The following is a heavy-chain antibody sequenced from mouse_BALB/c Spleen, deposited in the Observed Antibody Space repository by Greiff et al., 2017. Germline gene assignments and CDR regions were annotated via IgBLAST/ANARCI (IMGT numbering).Heavy chain of an antibody. Sequence: EVQLQQSGTVLARPGASVKMSCKASGYSFTSYWMHWVKQRPGQGLEWIGAIYPGNSDTSYNQKFKGKAKLTAVTSASTAYMELSSLTNEDSAVYYCTRGGGNYPWFAYWGQGTLVTVSA. CDR1: GYSFTSYW. J-gene: IGHJ3*01. CDR3: TRGGGNYPWFAY. D-gene: IGHD2-1*01. V-gene: IGHV1-5*01. CDR2: IYPGNSDT.